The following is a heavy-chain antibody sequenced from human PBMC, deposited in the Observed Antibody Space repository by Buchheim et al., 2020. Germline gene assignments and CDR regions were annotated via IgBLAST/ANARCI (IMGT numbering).Heavy chain of an antibody. Sequence: QVQLVESGGGVVQPGRSLRLSCAASASIFSRYGMHWVRQAPGKGLEWVAVIASDGSNEFYLDSVKGRFTISRDNLKNTLYLQMNSLRAEDTAVYYCAKEELLGSARHGMDVWGQGTT. CDR1: ASIFSRYG. CDR2: IASDGSNE. D-gene: IGHD1-26*01. CDR3: AKEELLGSARHGMDV. V-gene: IGHV3-30*18. J-gene: IGHJ6*02.